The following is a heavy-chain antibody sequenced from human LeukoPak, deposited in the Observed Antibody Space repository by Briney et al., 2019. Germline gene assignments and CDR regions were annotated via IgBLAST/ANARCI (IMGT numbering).Heavy chain of an antibody. CDR2: ITSKTDGGTT. J-gene: IGHJ4*02. V-gene: IGHV3-15*01. Sequence: GGSLRLSCAASGFTFTNAWMNWVRQARGKGLEWVGRITSKTDGGTTDYAAPVKGRFTISRDDSKNTVYLQVNSLKTEDTAVYYCITRYSWGQGTLVTVSS. CDR1: GFTFTNAW. CDR3: ITRYS.